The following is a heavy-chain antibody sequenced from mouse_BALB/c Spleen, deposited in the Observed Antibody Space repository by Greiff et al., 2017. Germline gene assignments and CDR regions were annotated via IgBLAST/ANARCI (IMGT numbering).Heavy chain of an antibody. CDR3: ASYGYDDGY. J-gene: IGHJ2*01. D-gene: IGHD2-2*01. CDR1: GFTFSSYA. Sequence: EVNVVESGGGLVKPGGSLKLSCAASGFTFSSYAMSWVRQTPEKRLEWVATISSGGSYTYYPDSVKGRFTISRDNAKNTLYLQMSSLRSEDTAMYYCASYGYDDGYWGQGTTLTVSS. V-gene: IGHV5-9-3*01. CDR2: ISSGGSYT.